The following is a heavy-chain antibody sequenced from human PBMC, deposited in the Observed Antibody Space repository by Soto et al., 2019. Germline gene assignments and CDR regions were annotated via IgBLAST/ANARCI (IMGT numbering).Heavy chain of an antibody. V-gene: IGHV3-30-3*01. J-gene: IGHJ4*02. CDR1: GFTFSSYA. CDR2: ISYDGSNK. D-gene: IGHD3-22*01. Sequence: QVQLVESGGGVVQPGRSLRLSCAASGFTFSSYAMHWVRQAPGKGLECVAVISYDGSNKYYADSVKGRFTISRDNSKNTLYLQMNSLRAEDTAVYYCARGQRITMIVVVKLPAYYFDYWGQGTLVTVSS. CDR3: ARGQRITMIVVVKLPAYYFDY.